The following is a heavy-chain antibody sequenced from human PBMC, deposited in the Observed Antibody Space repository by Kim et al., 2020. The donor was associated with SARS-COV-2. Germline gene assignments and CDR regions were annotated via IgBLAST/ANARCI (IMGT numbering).Heavy chain of an antibody. J-gene: IGHJ6*02. V-gene: IGHV3-23*01. CDR1: GFTFSSYA. Sequence: GGSLRLSCAASGFTFSSYAMSWVRQAPGKGLEWVSAISGSGGSTYYADSVKGRFTISRDNSKNTLYLQMNSLRAEDTAVYYCAKTTRYNWNLGVYYYYGMDVWGQGTTVTVSS. D-gene: IGHD1-20*01. CDR2: ISGSGGST. CDR3: AKTTRYNWNLGVYYYYGMDV.